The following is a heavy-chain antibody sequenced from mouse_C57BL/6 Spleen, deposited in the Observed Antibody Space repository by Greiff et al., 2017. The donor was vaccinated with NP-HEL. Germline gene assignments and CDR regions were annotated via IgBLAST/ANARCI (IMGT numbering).Heavy chain of an antibody. Sequence: VQLQQSGPELVKPGASVKISCKASGYAFSSSWMNWVKQRPGKGLEWIGRIYPGDGDTNYNGKFKGKATLTADKSSSTAYMQLSSLTSEDSAVYFCARSNWYYFDYWGQGTTLTVSS. CDR2: IYPGDGDT. J-gene: IGHJ2*01. CDR3: ARSNWYYFDY. CDR1: GYAFSSSW. V-gene: IGHV1-82*01. D-gene: IGHD4-1*02.